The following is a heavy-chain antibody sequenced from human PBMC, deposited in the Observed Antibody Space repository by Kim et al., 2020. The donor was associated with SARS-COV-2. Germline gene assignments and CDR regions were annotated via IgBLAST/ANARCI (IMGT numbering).Heavy chain of an antibody. V-gene: IGHV4-39*01. CDR3: ASRAPMTTVTLEGPWFAP. Sequence: SETLSLTCTVSGGSISSSSYYWGWIRQPPGKGLEWIGSIYYSGSTYYNPSLKSRVTISVDTSKNQFSLKLSSVTAADTAVYYCASRAPMTTVTLEGPWFAPWGQGTLVTVSS. CDR2: IYYSGST. D-gene: IGHD4-17*01. J-gene: IGHJ5*02. CDR1: GGSISSSSYY.